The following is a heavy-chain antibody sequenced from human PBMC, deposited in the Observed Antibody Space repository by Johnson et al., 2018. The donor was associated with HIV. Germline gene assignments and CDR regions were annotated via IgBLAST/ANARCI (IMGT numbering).Heavy chain of an antibody. CDR2: ISGSGGST. CDR3: AKEGADYNFWSGYSSNAFDI. J-gene: IGHJ3*02. CDR1: GFTFSSYA. V-gene: IGHV3-23*04. Sequence: VQLVESGGGLVQPGGSLRLSCAASGFTFSSYAMSWVRQAPGKGLEWVSAISGSGGSTYYADSVKGRFTISRDNSKNTLYLQMNSLRAEDTAVYYCAKEGADYNFWSGYSSNAFDIWGQGTIVTVSS. D-gene: IGHD3-3*01.